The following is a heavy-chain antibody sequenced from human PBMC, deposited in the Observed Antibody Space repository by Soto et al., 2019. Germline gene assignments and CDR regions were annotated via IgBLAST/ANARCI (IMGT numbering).Heavy chain of an antibody. CDR1: GGSVSSGSYY. D-gene: IGHD1-20*01. J-gene: IGHJ6*02. CDR2: IYYTGST. Sequence: SATLSLTCTVSGGSVSSGSYYWSWIRQPPGKGLEWIGFIYYTGSTNYNPSLKSRVTISVDTSKNQFSLKLSSVTAADTAVYYCARYKSNYYYGMDVWGQGTTVTVSS. CDR3: ARYKSNYYYGMDV. V-gene: IGHV4-61*01.